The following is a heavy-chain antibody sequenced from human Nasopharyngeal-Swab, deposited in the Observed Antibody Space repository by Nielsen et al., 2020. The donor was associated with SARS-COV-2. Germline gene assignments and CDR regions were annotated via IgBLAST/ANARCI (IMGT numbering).Heavy chain of an antibody. CDR2: ISSSGSTI. V-gene: IGHV3-48*03. D-gene: IGHD3-3*01. CDR1: GFTFSSYE. Sequence: SLKISCAASGFTFSSYEMKWVRQAPGKGLEWVSYISSSGSTIYYADSVKGRFTISRDNAKNSLYLQMNSLRAEDTAVYYCARSHTSITIFGVVTYYGMDVWGQGTTVTVSS. J-gene: IGHJ6*02. CDR3: ARSHTSITIFGVVTYYGMDV.